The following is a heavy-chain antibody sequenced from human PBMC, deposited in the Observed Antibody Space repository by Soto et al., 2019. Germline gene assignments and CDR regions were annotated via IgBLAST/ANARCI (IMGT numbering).Heavy chain of an antibody. J-gene: IGHJ4*02. V-gene: IGHV4-30-4*01. CDR3: ARGVYYYDSSGTLLDY. CDR2: IYYSGST. Sequence: SETLSLICTVSGGSISSGDYYWSWIRQPPGKGLEWIGYIYYSGSTYYNPSLKSRGTISVGTSKNPFSLKLSSVTAADTAVYYCARGVYYYDSSGTLLDYWGQGTLVTVSS. D-gene: IGHD3-22*01. CDR1: GGSISSGDYY.